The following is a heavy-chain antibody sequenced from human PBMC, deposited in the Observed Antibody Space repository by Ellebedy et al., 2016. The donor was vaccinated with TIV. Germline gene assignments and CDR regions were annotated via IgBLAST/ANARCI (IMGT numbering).Heavy chain of an antibody. CDR1: GFTFSSYG. V-gene: IGHV3-30*03. J-gene: IGHJ6*02. CDR3: ARVVTSYGMDI. D-gene: IGHD2-21*01. Sequence: GGSLRLXXAASGFTFSSYGIHWVLQAPGKGLEWVALISYDGNEKFYADSVKGRFTISRDKSKNTVYLQMNSLRTDDTAVYSCARVVTSYGMDIWGQGTTVTVSS. CDR2: ISYDGNEK.